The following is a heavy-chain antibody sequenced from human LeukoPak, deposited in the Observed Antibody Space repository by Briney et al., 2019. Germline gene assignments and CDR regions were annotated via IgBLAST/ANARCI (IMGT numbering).Heavy chain of an antibody. CDR1: GGSFSGYY. CDR3: ARARRTVTTGIDY. Sequence: KPSETLSLTCAVYGGSFSGYYWSWIRQPPGKGLEWIGEINHSGSTNYNPSLKSRVTISVDTSKNRFSLKLSSVTAADTAVYYCARARRTVTTGIDYWGQGTLVTVSS. J-gene: IGHJ4*02. CDR2: INHSGST. D-gene: IGHD4-11*01. V-gene: IGHV4-34*01.